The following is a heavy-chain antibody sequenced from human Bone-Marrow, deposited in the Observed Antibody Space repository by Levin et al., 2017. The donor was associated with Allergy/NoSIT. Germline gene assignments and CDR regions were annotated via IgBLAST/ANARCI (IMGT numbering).Heavy chain of an antibody. CDR2: INTNSGNS. CDR3: ARASPGIRRYFDL. CDR1: GYIFTSYP. J-gene: IGHJ2*01. Sequence: ASLKVSCKPSGYIFTSYPLNWVRQAPGQGLEWMGWINTNSGNSTFAQGFTGRFVFSFDTSVTTAFLQIAGLKAEDTAVYYCARASPGIRRYFDLWGRGTLVTVSS. V-gene: IGHV7-4-1*01. D-gene: IGHD3-10*01.